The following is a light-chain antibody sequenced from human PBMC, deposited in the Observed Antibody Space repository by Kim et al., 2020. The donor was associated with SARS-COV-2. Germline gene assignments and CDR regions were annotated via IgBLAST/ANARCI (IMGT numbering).Light chain of an antibody. CDR3: QAWDSSTAA. CDR2: EDN. Sequence: LSTGQTAIISCSGDQLGHKFVSWFQQKPGQSPVLVIHEDNKRPSGIPERFSGSNSGNTATLTISGTQAMDEADYYCQAWDSSTAAFGGGTKVTVL. CDR1: QLGHKF. J-gene: IGLJ2*01. V-gene: IGLV3-1*01.